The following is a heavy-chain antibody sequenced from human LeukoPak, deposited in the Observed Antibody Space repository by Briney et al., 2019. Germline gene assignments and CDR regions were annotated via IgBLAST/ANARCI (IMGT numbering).Heavy chain of an antibody. J-gene: IGHJ4*02. CDR1: GGTFSSYA. CDR3: ARAYDSSGYTFDY. V-gene: IGHV1-69*06. Sequence: ASVKVSCKASGGTFSSYAISWVRQAPGQGLEWMGGIIPIFGTANYAQKFQGRVTITADKSTSTAYMELSSLRSEDTAVYYCARAYDSSGYTFDYWGQGTLVTVSS. D-gene: IGHD3-22*01. CDR2: IIPIFGTA.